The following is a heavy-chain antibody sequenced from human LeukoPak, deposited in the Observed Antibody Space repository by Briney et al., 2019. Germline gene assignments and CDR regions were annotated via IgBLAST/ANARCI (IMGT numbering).Heavy chain of an antibody. D-gene: IGHD1-26*01. CDR3: ARILGAGAMDS. V-gene: IGHV3-30*07. J-gene: IGHJ4*02. Sequence: GGSLRLSCAASGFTFSSYAMHWVRQAPGKGLEWVAVISYDGSNKYYADSVKGRFTISRDDAEDSLFLQMNSLRAEDTAVYYCARILGAGAMDSWGQGTLVTVSS. CDR1: GFTFSSYA. CDR2: ISYDGSNK.